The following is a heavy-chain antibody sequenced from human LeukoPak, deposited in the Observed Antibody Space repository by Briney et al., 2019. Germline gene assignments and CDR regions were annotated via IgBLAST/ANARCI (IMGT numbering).Heavy chain of an antibody. CDR3: ARDGPSSGFDY. V-gene: IGHV4-39*07. D-gene: IGHD6-19*01. CDR2: IYYSGST. Sequence: SETLSLTCTVSGGSISSSSYYWGWIRQPPGMGLEWIGSIYYSGSTYYNPSLKSRVTISVDTSKNQFSLKLSSVTAADTAVYYCARDGPSSGFDYWGQGTLVTVSS. CDR1: GGSISSSSYY. J-gene: IGHJ4*02.